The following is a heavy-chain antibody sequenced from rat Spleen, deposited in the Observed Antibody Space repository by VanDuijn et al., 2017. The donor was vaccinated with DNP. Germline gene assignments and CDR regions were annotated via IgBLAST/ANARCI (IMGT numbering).Heavy chain of an antibody. Sequence: QVQLKESGPGLVQPSQTLSLTCTVSGFSLTNYHVDWVRQPPGTGLEWMGIIWTGVNTDYNSTLKSRLSISRDTSKSQVFLKMNSLQTEDTAMYFCASLNYGSYGYWGQGVMVTVSS. J-gene: IGHJ2*01. CDR2: IWTGVNT. V-gene: IGHV2-27*01. CDR3: ASLNYGSYGY. CDR1: GFSLTNYH. D-gene: IGHD1-3*01.